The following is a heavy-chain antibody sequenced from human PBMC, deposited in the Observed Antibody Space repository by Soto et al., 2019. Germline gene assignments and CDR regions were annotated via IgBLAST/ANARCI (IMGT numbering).Heavy chain of an antibody. CDR3: TRWKNWFDP. V-gene: IGHV3-21*03. D-gene: IGHD1-1*01. CDR2: ISSSSSYI. Sequence: PGGSLRLSCAASGFTFSSYSMNWVRQAPGKGLEWVSSISSSSSYIYYAASVKGRFTISRDDSKSIAYLQMNSLKTEDTAVYYCTRWKNWFDPWGQGTLVTVSS. CDR1: GFTFSSYS. J-gene: IGHJ5*02.